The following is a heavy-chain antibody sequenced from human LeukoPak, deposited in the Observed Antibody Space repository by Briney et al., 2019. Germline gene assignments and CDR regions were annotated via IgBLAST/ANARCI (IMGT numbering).Heavy chain of an antibody. Sequence: PGGSLRLSCAASGFTFNSYAMSWVRQAPGKGLEWVSAISGSGGSTYYADSVKGRFTISRDNSKNTLYLQMNSLRAEDTAVYYCAKAETFWSGYYDYWGQGTLVTVSS. CDR1: GFTFNSYA. CDR3: AKAETFWSGYYDY. D-gene: IGHD3-3*01. CDR2: ISGSGGST. J-gene: IGHJ4*02. V-gene: IGHV3-23*01.